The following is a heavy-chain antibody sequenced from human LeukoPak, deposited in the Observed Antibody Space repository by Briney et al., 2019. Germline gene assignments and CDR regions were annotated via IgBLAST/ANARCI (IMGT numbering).Heavy chain of an antibody. V-gene: IGHV4-34*01. CDR1: GGSFSGYY. J-gene: IGHJ5*02. CDR2: INHSGST. CDR3: ARRVVPARNSIET. D-gene: IGHD2-15*01. Sequence: SETLSLTCAVYGGSFSGYYWSWIRQPPGKGLEWIGKINHSGSTNYNASLKRRVTITVDTSKNEFSLKLSSVPAADASVYYCARRVVPARNSIETCGERTPVT.